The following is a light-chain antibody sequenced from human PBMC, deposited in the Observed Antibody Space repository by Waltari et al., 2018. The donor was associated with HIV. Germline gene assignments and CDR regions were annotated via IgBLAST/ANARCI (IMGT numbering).Light chain of an antibody. J-gene: IGKJ5*01. CDR2: GAS. Sequence: EIVLTQSPATLSLSPGERATLSCRASQSFSIYLAWYQQKPGQAPMLLIYGASSRATGIPARFSGSGSGTDFTLTISSLEPGDFGVYYCHQRSNWPITFGQGTRLEIK. V-gene: IGKV3-11*01. CDR3: HQRSNWPIT. CDR1: QSFSIY.